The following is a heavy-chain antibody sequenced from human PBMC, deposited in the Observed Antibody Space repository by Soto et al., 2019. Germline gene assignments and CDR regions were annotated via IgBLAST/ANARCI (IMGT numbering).Heavy chain of an antibody. J-gene: IGHJ5*02. D-gene: IGHD2-2*01. CDR2: IYYSGST. CDR1: GGSISSSSYY. CDR3: ARRGVCISTSCYVGEGHNWFDP. V-gene: IGHV4-39*01. Sequence: QLQLQESGPGLVKPSETLSLTCTVSGGSISSSSYYWGWIRQPPGKGLEWIGSIYYSGSTYYNPSLKSRVTISVDTSKNQFSLKLSSVTAADTAVYYCARRGVCISTSCYVGEGHNWFDPWGQGTLVTVSS.